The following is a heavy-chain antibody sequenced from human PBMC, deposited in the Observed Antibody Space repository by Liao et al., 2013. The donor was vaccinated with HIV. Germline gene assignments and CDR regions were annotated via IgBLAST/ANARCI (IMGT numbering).Heavy chain of an antibody. CDR3: ARGPYDFTNGYSAYFFDR. J-gene: IGHJ4*02. D-gene: IGHD3-3*01. CDR1: GDSISNSAYY. V-gene: IGHV4-39*07. CDR2: IYYSGGT. Sequence: HLQLQESGPGLVKPSETLSLTCSVSGDSISNSAYYWGWIRQPPGRGLEWIGNIYYSGGTYYNPSLKGRLTISLDTSTNEVSLKLRSVTAADTALYYCARGPYDFTNGYSAYFFDRWGQGGPVAVSS.